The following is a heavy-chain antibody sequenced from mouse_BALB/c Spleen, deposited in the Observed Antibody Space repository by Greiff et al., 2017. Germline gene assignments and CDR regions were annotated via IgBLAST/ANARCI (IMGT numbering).Heavy chain of an antibody. V-gene: IGHV3-5*02. CDR1: GISITTGNYR. CDR3: ARDRRYDGFDY. Sequence: EVKLVESGPGLVKPSQTVSLTCTVTGISITTGNYRWSWIRQFPGNKLEWIGYIYYSGTITYNPSLTSRTTITRDTSKNQFFLEMNSLTAEDTATYYCARDRRYDGFDYWGQGTTLTVSS. D-gene: IGHD2-14*01. CDR2: IYYSGTI. J-gene: IGHJ2*01.